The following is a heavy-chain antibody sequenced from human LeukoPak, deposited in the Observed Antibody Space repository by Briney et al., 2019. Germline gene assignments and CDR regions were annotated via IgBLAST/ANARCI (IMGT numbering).Heavy chain of an antibody. J-gene: IGHJ5*02. D-gene: IGHD3-3*01. V-gene: IGHV4-34*01. Sequence: SEALSLTCAVYGGSFSGYYWSWIRQPPGKGLEWIGEINHSGSTNYNPSLKSRVTISVDTSKNQFSLKLSSVTAADTAVYYCARVGAPYYDFWSGYYKPTYNWFDHWGQGTLVTVSS. CDR2: INHSGST. CDR1: GGSFSGYY. CDR3: ARVGAPYYDFWSGYYKPTYNWFDH.